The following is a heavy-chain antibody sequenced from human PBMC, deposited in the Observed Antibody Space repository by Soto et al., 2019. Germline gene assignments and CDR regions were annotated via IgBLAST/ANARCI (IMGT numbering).Heavy chain of an antibody. CDR2: ISTGSSYI. CDR3: ARDRDGYNSNWFDP. Sequence: EVQLVESGGGLVKPGGSLRLSCAASGFTFSTYSMNWVRQAPGKGLEWVSSISTGSSYIYYADSVKGRFTISRDNAKNSLYLQINSLRAEDTAVYYCARDRDGYNSNWFDPWGQGTLVTVSS. D-gene: IGHD5-12*01. J-gene: IGHJ5*02. CDR1: GFTFSTYS. V-gene: IGHV3-21*01.